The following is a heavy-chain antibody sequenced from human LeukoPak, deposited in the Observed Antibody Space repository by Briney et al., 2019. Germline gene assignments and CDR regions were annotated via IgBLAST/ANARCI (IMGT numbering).Heavy chain of an antibody. CDR3: ARRRRWLQRHFDY. D-gene: IGHD5-24*01. CDR2: INHSGST. V-gene: IGHV4-34*01. J-gene: IGHJ4*02. CDR1: GGSFSGYY. Sequence: SETLSLTCAVYGGSFSGYYCGWIRQPPGRGLEWIGEINHSGSTNYNPSLKSRVTISVDTSKNQFSLKLSSVTAADTAVYCCARRRRWLQRHFDYWGQGTLVTVSS.